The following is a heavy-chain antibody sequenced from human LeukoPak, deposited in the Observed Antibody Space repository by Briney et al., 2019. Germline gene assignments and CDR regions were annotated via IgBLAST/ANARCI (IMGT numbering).Heavy chain of an antibody. J-gene: IGHJ4*02. Sequence: GGSLRLSCAASGFTFSSYGMTWVRQAPGKGLEWVSSISGGGGSTNSADSVKGRFTISRDNSKNTLYLQMNSLRAEDTAVYYCAKSSYYDSSGYYREYYFDHWGQGTLVTVSS. CDR1: GFTFSSYG. D-gene: IGHD3-22*01. V-gene: IGHV3-23*01. CDR2: ISGGGGST. CDR3: AKSSYYDSSGYYREYYFDH.